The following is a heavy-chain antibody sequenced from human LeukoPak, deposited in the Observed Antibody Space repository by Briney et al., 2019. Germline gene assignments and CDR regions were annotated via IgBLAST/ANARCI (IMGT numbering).Heavy chain of an antibody. J-gene: IGHJ4*02. V-gene: IGHV4-34*01. CDR3: ARYSSGWSAY. CDR1: GGSFSGYY. CDR2: INHSGST. Sequence: SETLSLTCVVYGGSFSGYYWSWIRQPPGKGLEWIGEINHSGSTNYNPSLKSRVTISVDTSKNQFSLKLTSVTAADTAVYYCARYSSGWSAYWGQGTLVTVSS. D-gene: IGHD6-19*01.